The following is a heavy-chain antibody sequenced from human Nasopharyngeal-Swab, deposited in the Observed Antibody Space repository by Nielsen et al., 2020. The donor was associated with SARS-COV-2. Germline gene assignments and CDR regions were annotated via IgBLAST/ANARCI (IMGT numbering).Heavy chain of an antibody. D-gene: IGHD3-16*02. Sequence: GESLKISCAASGFTFTSYAMHWVRQAPGKGLEWVAVISYDGSSSYYADSVKGRFIISRDNSKNTLYLQMNSLRAEDTAVYYCARDPMITFGGVIVADYYYYGMDVWGQGTTVTVSS. V-gene: IGHV3-30*04. CDR3: ARDPMITFGGVIVADYYYYGMDV. CDR2: ISYDGSSS. J-gene: IGHJ6*02. CDR1: GFTFTSYA.